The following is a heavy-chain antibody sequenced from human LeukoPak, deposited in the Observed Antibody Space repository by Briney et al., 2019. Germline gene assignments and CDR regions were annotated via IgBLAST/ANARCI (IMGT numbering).Heavy chain of an antibody. D-gene: IGHD6-19*01. J-gene: IGHJ4*02. CDR1: GGSIRPYY. CDR3: ARETYSSGWYVDY. Sequence: SETLSLTCTVSGGSIRPYYWSWIRQPPGKGLEWIGYIYYSGSTNYNPSLKSRVTISVDTSKNQFSLKLNSVTAADTGVYYCARETYSSGWYVDYWGQGTLVTVSS. V-gene: IGHV4-59*01. CDR2: IYYSGST.